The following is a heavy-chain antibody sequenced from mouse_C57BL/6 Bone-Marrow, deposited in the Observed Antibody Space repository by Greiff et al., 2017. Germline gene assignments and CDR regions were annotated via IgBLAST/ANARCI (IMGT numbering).Heavy chain of an antibody. Sequence: QVKLQQPGAELVMPGASVKLSCKASGYTFTSYWMHWVKQRPGQGLEWIGEIDPSDSYTNYNQKFKGKFTLTVDKSSSTAYMQLSSLTSEDAAVYYCAKEVYYGSCYDWYFDVWGTGTTVTVSS. D-gene: IGHD1-1*01. V-gene: IGHV1-69*01. CDR1: GYTFTSYW. CDR2: IDPSDSYT. CDR3: AKEVYYGSCYDWYFDV. J-gene: IGHJ1*03.